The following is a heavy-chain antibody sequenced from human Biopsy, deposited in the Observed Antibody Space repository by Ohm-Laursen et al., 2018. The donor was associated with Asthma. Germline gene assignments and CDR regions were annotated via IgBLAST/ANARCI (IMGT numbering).Heavy chain of an antibody. CDR1: GYTFIGCH. Sequence: SVKVSCKASGYTFIGCHIHWMRQAPGQGLEWMGRINPNSGGTNYAQKFQGRVTMTRATSISTAYMEVSRLRSDDTAVYYCARGQKSAGDRWFDPWGQGTLVTVSS. CDR2: INPNSGGT. CDR3: ARGQKSAGDRWFDP. D-gene: IGHD6-13*01. J-gene: IGHJ5*02. V-gene: IGHV1-2*06.